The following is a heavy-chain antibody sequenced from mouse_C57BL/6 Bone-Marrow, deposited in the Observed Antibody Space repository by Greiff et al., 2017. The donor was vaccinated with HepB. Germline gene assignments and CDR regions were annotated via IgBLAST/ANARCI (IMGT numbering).Heavy chain of an antibody. Sequence: VNVVESGPGLVAPSQSLSITCTVSGFSLTSYGVDWVRQSPGKGLEWLGVIWGVGSTNYNSALKSRLSISKDNSKSQVFLKMNSLQTDDPAMYYCATLYYSNRYAMDYWGQGTSVTVSS. D-gene: IGHD2-5*01. CDR3: ATLYYSNRYAMDY. J-gene: IGHJ4*01. V-gene: IGHV2-6*01. CDR1: GFSLTSYG. CDR2: IWGVGST.